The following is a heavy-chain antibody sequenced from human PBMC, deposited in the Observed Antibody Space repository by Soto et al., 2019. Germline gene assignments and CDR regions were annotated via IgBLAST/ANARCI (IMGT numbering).Heavy chain of an antibody. CDR1: EFTFSSYG. V-gene: IGHV3-30*18. J-gene: IGHJ4*02. CDR3: AKGLIAAAGTPDY. D-gene: IGHD6-13*01. CDR2: ISYDGSNK. Sequence: QVQLVESGGGVVQPGRSLRLSCAASEFTFSSYGMHWVRQAPGKGLEWVAVISYDGSNKYYAASVKGRFTISRDNSKNTLYLQMNSLRAEDTAVYYCAKGLIAAAGTPDYGGQGTLVTVSS.